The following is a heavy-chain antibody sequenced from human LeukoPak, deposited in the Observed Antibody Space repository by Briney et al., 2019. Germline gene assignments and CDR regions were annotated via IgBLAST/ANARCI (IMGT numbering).Heavy chain of an antibody. CDR1: GFTFSSYT. J-gene: IGHJ4*02. CDR2: ISSSSSSI. V-gene: IGHV3-21*01. Sequence: GGSLRLSCAASGFTFSSYTMNWVRQAPGKGLEWVSSISSSSSSIYYADSVKGRFTISRDNAKNSLYLQMNSLRAEDTAVYYCARQKAVAGTGFDYWGQGTPVTVPS. D-gene: IGHD6-13*01. CDR3: ARQKAVAGTGFDY.